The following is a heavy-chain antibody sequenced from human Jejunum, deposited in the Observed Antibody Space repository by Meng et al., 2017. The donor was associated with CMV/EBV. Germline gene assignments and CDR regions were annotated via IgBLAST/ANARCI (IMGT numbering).Heavy chain of an antibody. CDR3: TRGGGGSGGRFDY. D-gene: IGHD6-19*01. CDR2: IYPSSGST. Sequence: QGRRVQSGAEVKKPGASVKVSCKASGYTFTSHSMHWVRQAPGQGLEWMGIIYPSSGSTTYAQKFQGRVTMTSDTSTSAVYMELSSLKSEDTAVYYCTRGGGGSGGRFDYWGQGTLVTVSS. V-gene: IGHV1-46*03. J-gene: IGHJ4*02. CDR1: GYTFTSHS.